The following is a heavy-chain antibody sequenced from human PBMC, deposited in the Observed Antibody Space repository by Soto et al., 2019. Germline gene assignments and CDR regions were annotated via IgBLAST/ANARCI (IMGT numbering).Heavy chain of an antibody. V-gene: IGHV3-9*01. CDR2: ISWNSGSI. J-gene: IGHJ4*02. D-gene: IGHD1-26*01. CDR3: ARDRGWELPDSVHFDY. CDR1: GFTFDDYA. Sequence: GGSLRLSCAASGFTFDDYAMHWVRQAPGKGLEWVSGISWNSGSIGYADSVKGRFTISRDNAKNSLYLQMNSLRAEDTAVYYCARDRGWELPDSVHFDYWGQRTPVTVSS.